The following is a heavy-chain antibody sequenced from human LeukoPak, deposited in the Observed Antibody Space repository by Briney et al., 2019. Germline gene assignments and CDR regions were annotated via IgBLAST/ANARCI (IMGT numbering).Heavy chain of an antibody. CDR1: GFSLSSYA. D-gene: IGHD4-17*01. Sequence: GGSLRLSCTVSGFSLSSYAMSWVRRAPGKGLEWVSATSSSDDGKYYADSVRGRFTISRDNSKNTLYLQMNSLRAEDTAVYYCAKSGDITYYYYYMDVWGKGTTVTVSS. V-gene: IGHV3-23*01. CDR3: AKSGDITYYYYYMDV. CDR2: TSSSDDGK. J-gene: IGHJ6*03.